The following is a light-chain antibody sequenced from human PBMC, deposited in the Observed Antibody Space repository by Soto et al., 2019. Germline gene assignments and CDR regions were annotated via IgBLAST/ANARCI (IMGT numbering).Light chain of an antibody. Sequence: QSVLTQPASVSGSPGQSITISCTGNSSEVCGYNYVSWYQQHPGKAPKLMIYDVSNRPSGVSNRFSGSKSGNTASLTISGLQAEDEADYYCSSYTSSSTLPYVFGTGTKVTVL. J-gene: IGLJ1*01. CDR1: SSEVCGYNY. CDR2: DVS. V-gene: IGLV2-14*01. CDR3: SSYTSSSTLPYV.